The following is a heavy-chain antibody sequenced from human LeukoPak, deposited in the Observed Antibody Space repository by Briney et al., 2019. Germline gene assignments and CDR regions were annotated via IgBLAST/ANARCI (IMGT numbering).Heavy chain of an antibody. CDR1: GFTFSSYG. J-gene: IGHJ4*02. Sequence: GRSLRLSCAASGFTFSSYGMHWVRQAPGKGLEWVAVISYDGSNKYYADSVKGRFTISRDNSKNTLYLQMNSLRAEDTALYHCARVSGSYGRFEDYWGQGTLVTVSS. CDR3: ARVSGSYGRFEDY. CDR2: ISYDGSNK. D-gene: IGHD1-26*01. V-gene: IGHV3-30*03.